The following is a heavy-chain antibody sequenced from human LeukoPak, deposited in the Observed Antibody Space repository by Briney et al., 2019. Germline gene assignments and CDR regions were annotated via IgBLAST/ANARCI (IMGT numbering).Heavy chain of an antibody. CDR2: IYHSGST. CDR3: ASSKDVVVVAAWY. Sequence: PSETLSLTCTVSGYSISSGYYWGWIRQPPGKGLEWIGSIYHSGSTYYNPSLKSRVTISVDTSKNQFSLKLSSVTAADTAVYYCASSKDVVVVAAWYWGQGTLVTVSS. CDR1: GYSISSGYY. V-gene: IGHV4-38-2*02. J-gene: IGHJ4*02. D-gene: IGHD2-15*01.